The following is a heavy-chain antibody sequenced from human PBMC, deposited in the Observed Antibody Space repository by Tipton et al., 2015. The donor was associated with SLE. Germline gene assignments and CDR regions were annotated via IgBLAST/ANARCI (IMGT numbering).Heavy chain of an antibody. CDR1: GGSFSGYF. J-gene: IGHJ4*02. Sequence: GLVKPSETLSLTCAVYGGSFSGYFWSWIRQPPGKGLEWIGEIIHSGIISYNPSLKSRVTISIDTSKNQFSLKLRAVTAADTAVYYCARVATAEVFDYWGQGTLVTVSS. V-gene: IGHV4-34*12. CDR2: IIHSGII. D-gene: IGHD2-2*01. CDR3: ARVATAEVFDY.